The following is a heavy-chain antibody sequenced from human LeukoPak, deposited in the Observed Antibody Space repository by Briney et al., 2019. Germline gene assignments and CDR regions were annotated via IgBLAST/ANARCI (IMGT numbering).Heavy chain of an antibody. V-gene: IGHV1-69*04. Sequence: SVKVSCKASGGTFSSYAISWVRQAPGQGLEWMGRTIPILGIANYAQKFQGRVTITADKSTSTAYMELSSLRSEDTAVYYCARGQPGIAAAGTFDYWGQGTLVTVSS. CDR2: TIPILGIA. J-gene: IGHJ4*02. CDR3: ARGQPGIAAAGTFDY. CDR1: GGTFSSYA. D-gene: IGHD6-13*01.